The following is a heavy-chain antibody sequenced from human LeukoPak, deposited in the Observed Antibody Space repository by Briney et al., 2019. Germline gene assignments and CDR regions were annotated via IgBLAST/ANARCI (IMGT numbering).Heavy chain of an antibody. CDR3: AKIPYGSGSYSPWYYFDY. CDR2: ISGSGGST. Sequence: GGSLRLSCAASGFTFSSYAMSWVRQAPGKGLEWVSAISGSGGSTYYAGSVKGRFTISRDNSKNTLYLQMNSLRAEDTAVYYCAKIPYGSGSYSPWYYFDYWGQGTLVTVSS. D-gene: IGHD3-10*01. CDR1: GFTFSSYA. V-gene: IGHV3-23*01. J-gene: IGHJ4*02.